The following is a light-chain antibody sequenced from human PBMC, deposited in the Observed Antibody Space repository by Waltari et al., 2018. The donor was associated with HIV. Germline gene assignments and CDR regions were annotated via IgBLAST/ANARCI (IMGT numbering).Light chain of an antibody. Sequence: QSALTQPASVSGSPGASASLTCTLRREAKVANVRVYGYLQKPGSPPRFLLRYKSGSDNSRASGVPSRFSGSTDVPANVGNLVISGLQSEDEADYYCMIWYGNIWVFGGGTKLTVL. CDR3: MIWYGNIWV. J-gene: IGLJ3*02. CDR1: REAKVANVR. V-gene: IGLV5-45*01. CDR2: YKSGSDN.